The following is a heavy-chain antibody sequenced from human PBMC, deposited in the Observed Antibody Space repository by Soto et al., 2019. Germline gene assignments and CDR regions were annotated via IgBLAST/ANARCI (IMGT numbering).Heavy chain of an antibody. D-gene: IGHD6-6*01. Sequence: QLQLQESGPGLVKPSETLSLTCTVSGGSISSSSYYWGWIRQPPGKGLEWIGSIYYSGSTYYNPFVRSRVTISVDPSKNQFALRRGSVAAAGTARYYCARHLRLVLAHYYSGMDVWGHGTTVTVSS. CDR2: IYYSGST. CDR1: GGSISSSSYY. CDR3: ARHLRLVLAHYYSGMDV. V-gene: IGHV4-39*01. J-gene: IGHJ6*02.